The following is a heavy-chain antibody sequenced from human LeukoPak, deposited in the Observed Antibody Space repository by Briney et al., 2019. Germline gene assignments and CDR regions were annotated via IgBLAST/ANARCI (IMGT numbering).Heavy chain of an antibody. CDR3: ARVKSIRFLEWLLTPSFDY. J-gene: IGHJ4*02. V-gene: IGHV3-30-3*01. D-gene: IGHD3-3*01. CDR2: ISYDGSNK. Sequence: PGGSLRLSCAASGFTFSSYAMHWVRQAPGKGLEWVAVISYDGSNKYYADSVKGRFTISRDNSKNTLYLQMNSLRAEDTAVYYCARVKSIRFLEWLLTPSFDYWGQGTLVTVSS. CDR1: GFTFSSYA.